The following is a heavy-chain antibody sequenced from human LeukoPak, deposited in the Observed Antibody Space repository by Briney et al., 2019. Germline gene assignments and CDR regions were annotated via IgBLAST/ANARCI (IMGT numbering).Heavy chain of an antibody. CDR2: INHSGST. D-gene: IGHD3-3*01. J-gene: IGHJ4*02. CDR1: GGPFSGYY. V-gene: IGHV4-34*01. Sequence: SETLSLTCAVYGGPFSGYYWSWIRQPPGKGLEWIGEINHSGSTNYNPSLKSRVTISVDTSKNQFSLKLSSVTAADTAVYYCARGAGFLGVVIWGQGTLVTVSS. CDR3: ARGAGFLGVVI.